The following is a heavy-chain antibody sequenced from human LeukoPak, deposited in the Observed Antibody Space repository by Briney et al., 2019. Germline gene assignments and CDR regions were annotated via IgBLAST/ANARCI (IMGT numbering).Heavy chain of an antibody. Sequence: GGSLRLSCAASGFTFSSYAMSWVRQAPGKGLEWVSGSGSGGSTYYADSVRGRFTISRDNSKNTLYLQMNSLRAEDTAVYYCAKDFWSGYYPNYWGQGTLVTVSS. V-gene: IGHV3-23*01. J-gene: IGHJ4*02. D-gene: IGHD3-3*01. CDR1: GFTFSSYA. CDR2: SGSGGST. CDR3: AKDFWSGYYPNY.